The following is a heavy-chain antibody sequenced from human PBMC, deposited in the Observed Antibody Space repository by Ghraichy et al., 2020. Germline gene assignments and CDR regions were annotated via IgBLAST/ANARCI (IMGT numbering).Heavy chain of an antibody. J-gene: IGHJ4*01. CDR2: ISGSGFST. CDR3: AKVIGYSYAYVDY. CDR1: GFTFSNYA. Sequence: GGSLRLSCAASGFTFSNYAMSWVRQAPGKGLEWVSTISGSGFSTYYADSVKGRFTISRDISKNTLYLQMNSLRAEDMAVYYCAKVIGYSYAYVDYWGHGTLVTVSS. D-gene: IGHD5-18*01. V-gene: IGHV3-23*01.